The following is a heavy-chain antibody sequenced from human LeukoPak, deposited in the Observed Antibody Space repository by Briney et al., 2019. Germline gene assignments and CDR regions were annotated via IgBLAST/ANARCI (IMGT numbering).Heavy chain of an antibody. CDR2: VSAYNGKT. CDR3: ARGGTYYPCIDY. Sequence: GASVKVSCKASGYTFTSSYINWVRQAPGQGLEWMGWVSAYNGKTSYVQNFQGRVTMTTDSSTNTAYMDLTSLTSDGTAVYYCARGGTYYPCIDYWGQGTLVTVSS. D-gene: IGHD1-26*01. V-gene: IGHV1-18*01. CDR1: GYTFTSSY. J-gene: IGHJ4*02.